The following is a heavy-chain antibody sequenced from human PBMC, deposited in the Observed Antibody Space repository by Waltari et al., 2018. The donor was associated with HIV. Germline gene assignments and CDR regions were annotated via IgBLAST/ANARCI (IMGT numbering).Heavy chain of an antibody. CDR2: VYYRGST. Sequence: VQLQESGPGLVKPSQTLSLTWTVPGPSINNNHYYCAWIRQHPERGLECIGLVYYRGSTFSNPSFKSRATISVDTSKNQFSLKLTSMTAADTAVYYCARVVYWYFDLWGRGTLVTVSS. V-gene: IGHV4-31*02. CDR1: GPSINNNHYY. J-gene: IGHJ2*01. CDR3: ARVVYWYFDL.